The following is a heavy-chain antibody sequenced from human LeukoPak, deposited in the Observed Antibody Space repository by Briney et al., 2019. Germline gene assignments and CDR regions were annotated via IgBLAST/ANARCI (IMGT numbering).Heavy chain of an antibody. D-gene: IGHD6-19*01. V-gene: IGHV3-66*01. CDR2: IYSGGST. J-gene: IGHJ4*02. CDR1: GFTVSSNY. CDR3: AKDPSGWSHFDY. Sequence: GGSLRLSCAASGFTVSSNYMSWVRQAPGKGLKWVSVIYSGGSTYYADSVKGRFTISRDSSKNTLSLQMNSLRAEDTAVYYCAKDPSGWSHFDYWGQGTLVTVSS.